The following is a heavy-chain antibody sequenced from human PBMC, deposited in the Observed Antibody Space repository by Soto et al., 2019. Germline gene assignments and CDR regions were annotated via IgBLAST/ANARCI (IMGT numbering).Heavy chain of an antibody. V-gene: IGHV4-61*01. J-gene: IGHJ4*02. Sequence: SETLSLTCTVSDGSVSSGIYYWSWIRQPPGKGLEWIGYIDNSGSTTYSPSLKSRVTISLDTSKNQFSLKLSSVIAADTAVYYCGGQDYGAKGYYFENWGQGALVTVSS. CDR1: DGSVSSGIYY. CDR3: GGQDYGAKGYYFEN. D-gene: IGHD4-17*01. CDR2: IDNSGST.